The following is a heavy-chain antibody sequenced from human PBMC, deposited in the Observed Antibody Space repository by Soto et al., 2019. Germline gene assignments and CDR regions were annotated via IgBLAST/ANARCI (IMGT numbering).Heavy chain of an antibody. CDR1: GYTFTGYY. Sequence: SVKVSCKASGYTFTGYYMHWVRPAPGQGLEWMGWINTNSGGTNYAQKFQGWVTMTRATSISTAYMELSRLRSDDTAVYYCARGMITFGGVIGLDYWGQGTLVTVSS. CDR2: INTNSGGT. CDR3: ARGMITFGGVIGLDY. J-gene: IGHJ4*02. D-gene: IGHD3-16*02. V-gene: IGHV1-2*04.